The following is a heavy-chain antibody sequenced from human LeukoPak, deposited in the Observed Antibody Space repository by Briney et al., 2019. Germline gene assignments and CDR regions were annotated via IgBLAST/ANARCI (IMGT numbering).Heavy chain of an antibody. D-gene: IGHD6-6*01. J-gene: IGHJ4*02. Sequence: ASVKVSCKASGGTFSSYAISWVRQAPGQGLEWMGGIIPIFGTANYAQKFQGRVTITADESTSTAYMELSSLRSEDTAVYYCAREEIAARPHTYFDYWGQGTLVTVSS. CDR2: IIPIFGTA. V-gene: IGHV1-69*13. CDR1: GGTFSSYA. CDR3: AREEIAARPHTYFDY.